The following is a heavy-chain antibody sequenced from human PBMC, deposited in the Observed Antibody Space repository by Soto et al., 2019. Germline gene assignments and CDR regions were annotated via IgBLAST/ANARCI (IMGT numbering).Heavy chain of an antibody. V-gene: IGHV5-51*01. CDR2: IYPGDSDT. D-gene: IGHD3-9*01. CDR1: GYSFTSYC. J-gene: IGHJ3*02. Sequence: GESLNISCKGSGYSFTSYCIGWVRQMPGKGLEWMGIIYPGDSDTRYSPSFQGQVTISADKSISTAYLQWGSLKASDTAMYYCARPPPDILTGYYREDDAFDIWGQGTMVTVSS. CDR3: ARPPPDILTGYYREDDAFDI.